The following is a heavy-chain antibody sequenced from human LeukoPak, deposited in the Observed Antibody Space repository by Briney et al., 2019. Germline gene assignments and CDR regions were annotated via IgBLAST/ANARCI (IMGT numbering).Heavy chain of an antibody. D-gene: IGHD3-22*01. V-gene: IGHV3-23*01. J-gene: IGHJ4*02. CDR2: ISGSGGST. CDR1: GFTFSSYA. Sequence: PGGSLRLSCAASGFTFSSYAMSWVRQAPGKGLEWVSAISGSGGSTYYADSVKGRFTISRDNSKNTLFLQMNSLRAEGTAVYYCAKEKENYYDSSGDYWGQGTLVTVSS. CDR3: AKEKENYYDSSGDY.